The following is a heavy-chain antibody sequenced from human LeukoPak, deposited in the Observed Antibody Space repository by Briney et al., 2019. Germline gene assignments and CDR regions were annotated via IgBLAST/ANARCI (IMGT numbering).Heavy chain of an antibody. CDR2: IKHDGSEK. D-gene: IGHD5-18*01. V-gene: IGHV3-7*03. Sequence: GGSLRLSCAASGFIFTNYFMSWVRQAPGKGLEWVASIKHDGSEKYYVDSVRGRFTISRDNTMNSLYLQMNSLRAEDTALYYCVKGGIQDYYFDYWGQGTLVTVSS. J-gene: IGHJ4*02. CDR3: VKGGIQDYYFDY. CDR1: GFIFTNYF.